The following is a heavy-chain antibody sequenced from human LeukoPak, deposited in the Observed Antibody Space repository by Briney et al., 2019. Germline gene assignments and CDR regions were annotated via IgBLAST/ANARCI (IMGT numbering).Heavy chain of an antibody. CDR1: GFTFSSYW. Sequence: GGSLRLSCAASGFTFSSYWMSWVRQAPGKGLEWVGYINVYGSEKFYVDSVKGRFSISRDNAKNPLYLQMNSLRAEDTAVYYCARDYRSVRGVATDYWGQGTLVTVSS. D-gene: IGHD3-10*01. CDR2: INVYGSEK. J-gene: IGHJ4*02. V-gene: IGHV3-7*03. CDR3: ARDYRSVRGVATDY.